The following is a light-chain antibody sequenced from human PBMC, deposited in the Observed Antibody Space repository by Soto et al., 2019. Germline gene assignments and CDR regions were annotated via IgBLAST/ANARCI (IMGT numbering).Light chain of an antibody. Sequence: EIVLTQSPGTLSLSPGESATLSCRASQTVRNNYLAWYQQKPGQAPRLLIYDASSRATGIPDRFSGGGSGTDFTLTISRLEPEDFAVYYCQQFSSYPLTFGGGTKVDI. CDR3: QQFSSYPLT. J-gene: IGKJ4*01. CDR2: DAS. V-gene: IGKV3-20*01. CDR1: QTVRNNY.